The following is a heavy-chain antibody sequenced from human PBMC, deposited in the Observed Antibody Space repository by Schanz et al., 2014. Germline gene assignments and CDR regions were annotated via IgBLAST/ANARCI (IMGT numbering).Heavy chain of an antibody. CDR3: ARAGQDYSDSSGYGTYYFGN. CDR2: IIPILDIT. J-gene: IGHJ4*02. CDR1: GGTFSSFA. D-gene: IGHD3-22*01. V-gene: IGHV1-69*04. Sequence: QVQLVQSGAEVKKPGSSVKVSCKASGGTFSSFAIFWVRQAPGQGLEWMGTIIPILDITNYAQKFQGRVTITADKSTSTAYMELSNLRSEDTAVYYCARAGQDYSDSSGYGTYYFGNWGQGTLVTVSS.